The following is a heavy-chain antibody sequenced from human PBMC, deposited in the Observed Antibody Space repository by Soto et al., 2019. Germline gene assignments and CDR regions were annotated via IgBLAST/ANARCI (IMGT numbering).Heavy chain of an antibody. CDR1: ADTFTSYY. Sequence: ASVKVSCKAPADTFTSYYIHWVRQAPGHGLEWMGIINPNGGSTRFAQTFQGRITMTTDTSTSTVYMELRSLRAEDTAVYYCAKKGYSAPFDYWGQGTLVTVSS. J-gene: IGHJ4*02. D-gene: IGHD3-22*01. CDR2: INPNGGST. CDR3: AKKGYSAPFDY. V-gene: IGHV1-46*01.